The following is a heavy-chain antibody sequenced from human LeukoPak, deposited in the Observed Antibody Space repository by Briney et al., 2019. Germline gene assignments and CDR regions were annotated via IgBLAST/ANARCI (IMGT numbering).Heavy chain of an antibody. CDR2: IRYDGSNK. V-gene: IGHV3-30*02. CDR3: AHIVLMVYAINDAFDI. J-gene: IGHJ3*02. Sequence: AGGSLRLSCAASGFTFSSYGMHWVRQAPGKGLEWVAFIRYDGSNKYYADSVKGRFTISRDNSKNTLYLQMNSLRAEDTAVYYCAHIVLMVYAINDAFDIWGQGSMVTVSS. CDR1: GFTFSSYG. D-gene: IGHD2-8*01.